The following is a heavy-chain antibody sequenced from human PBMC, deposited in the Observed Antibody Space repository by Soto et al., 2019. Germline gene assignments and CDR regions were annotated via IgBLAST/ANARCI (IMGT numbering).Heavy chain of an antibody. J-gene: IGHJ3*02. CDR3: ARPWIQLWYDAFDI. CDR2: ISYDGSNK. Sequence: QVQLVESGGGVVQPGRSLRLSCAASGFTFSSYAMHWVRQAPGKGLERVAVISYDGSNKYYADSVKGRFTISRDNSKNTLYLQMNSLRAEDTAVYYCARPWIQLWYDAFDIWGQGTMVTVSS. D-gene: IGHD5-18*01. V-gene: IGHV3-30-3*01. CDR1: GFTFSSYA.